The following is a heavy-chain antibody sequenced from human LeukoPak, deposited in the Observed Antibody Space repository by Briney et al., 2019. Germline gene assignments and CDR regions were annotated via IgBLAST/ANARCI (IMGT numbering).Heavy chain of an antibody. D-gene: IGHD1-1*01. CDR2: ISSSSSTI. CDR3: ARDPCGTA. V-gene: IGHV3-48*01. CDR1: GFTFSSYS. J-gene: IGHJ5*02. Sequence: PGGSLRLSCAASGFTFSSYSMNWVRQAPGKGLERVSYISSSSSTIYYAGSVKGRFTISRDNAKNSLYLQMNSLRAEDTAVYYCARDPCGTAWGQGTLVTVSS.